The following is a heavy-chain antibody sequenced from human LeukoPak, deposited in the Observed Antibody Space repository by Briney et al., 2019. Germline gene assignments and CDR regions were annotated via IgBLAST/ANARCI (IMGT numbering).Heavy chain of an antibody. J-gene: IGHJ5*02. CDR1: GFTLSSYW. V-gene: IGHV3-74*01. D-gene: IGHD4-23*01. CDR3: ARGNYGGNSFLDL. CDR2: INSDGSST. Sequence: PGGSLRLSCAASGFTLSSYWMHWVRQAPGKGLVWVSRINSDGSSTTYADSVKGRFTISRDNAKNTLYLQMNSLRAEDTALYYCARGNYGGNSFLDLWGQGTLVTVSS.